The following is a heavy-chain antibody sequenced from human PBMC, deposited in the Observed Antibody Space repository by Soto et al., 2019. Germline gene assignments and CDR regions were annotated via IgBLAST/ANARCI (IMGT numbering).Heavy chain of an antibody. CDR1: GYSFTSYW. V-gene: IGHV5-51*01. CDR2: IYPYDSDT. J-gene: IGHJ4*01. D-gene: IGHD2-2*01. CDR3: ARHLVGSTRGNFDY. Sequence: GESLKISCKGSGYSFTSYWIGWVCQMPGKGMEWMGNIYPYDSDTRYSPSFQGQVTISADTSITTAYLQWSGLRASDTAMYFCARHLVGSTRGNFDYWGQGTLVTVSS.